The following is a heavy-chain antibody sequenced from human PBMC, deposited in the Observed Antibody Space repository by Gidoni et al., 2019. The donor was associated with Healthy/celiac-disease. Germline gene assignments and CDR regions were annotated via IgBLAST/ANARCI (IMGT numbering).Heavy chain of an antibody. CDR2: ISSSGSTI. Sequence: QVHLVESGGCVVKPGGSTRSSGAASGSPFSDYYMSWIRQATGQGLELVSYISSSGSTIYYADSVKGRFTISRDNAKNSLYLQMNSLRAEDTAVYYCARVRDRILWFGEPGGRGTLVTVSS. V-gene: IGHV3-11*01. CDR1: GSPFSDYY. J-gene: IGHJ5*02. D-gene: IGHD3-10*01. CDR3: ARVRDRILWFGEP.